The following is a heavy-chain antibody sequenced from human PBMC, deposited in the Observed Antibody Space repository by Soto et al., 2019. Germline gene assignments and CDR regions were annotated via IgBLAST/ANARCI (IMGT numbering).Heavy chain of an antibody. Sequence: PSETLSLTCTVSGGSISSSSYYWGWIRQPPGKGLEWIGSIYYSGSTYYNPSLKSRVTISVDTSKNQFSLKLSSVTAADTAVYYCAGPILVVDNHHGFVPWGQGTLVTVSS. CDR1: GGSISSSSYY. CDR3: AGPILVVDNHHGFVP. V-gene: IGHV4-39*01. J-gene: IGHJ5*02. D-gene: IGHD2-15*01. CDR2: IYYSGST.